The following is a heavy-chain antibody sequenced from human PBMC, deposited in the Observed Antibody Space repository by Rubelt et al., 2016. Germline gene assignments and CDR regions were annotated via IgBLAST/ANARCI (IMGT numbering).Heavy chain of an antibody. V-gene: IGHV4-59*01. D-gene: IGHD6-6*01. CDR3: AREGTLAAYYGRDG. CDR1: GGSISSYY. Sequence: QVQLQESGPGLVKPSETLSLTCTVSGGSISSYYWSWIRQPPGKGLEWIGYIYYSGSTNYNPSLKRRVTISVATSKNHVSRKLGSVTAADTAVYYCAREGTLAAYYGRDGWGQGTTVTVSS. CDR2: IYYSGST. J-gene: IGHJ6*02.